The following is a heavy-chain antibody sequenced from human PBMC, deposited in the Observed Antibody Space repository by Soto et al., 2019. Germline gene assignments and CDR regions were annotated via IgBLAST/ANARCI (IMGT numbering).Heavy chain of an antibody. V-gene: IGHV3-23*01. D-gene: IGHD2-21*01. Sequence: GSLRLSCAASGXTFSSFSMSWVRQAPGKGLELVSEITGSAGSTYYADSVKGRFTISRENSRDTLYMQMNTLRSEDTAVYYCAKDAYGGAFDIWGLGTMGTVSS. CDR2: ITGSAGST. CDR1: GXTFSSFS. CDR3: AKDAYGGAFDI. J-gene: IGHJ3*02.